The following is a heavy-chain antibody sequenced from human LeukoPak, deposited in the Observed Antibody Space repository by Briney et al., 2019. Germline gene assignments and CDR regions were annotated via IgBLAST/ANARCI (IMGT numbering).Heavy chain of an antibody. J-gene: IGHJ4*02. Sequence: SETLSLTCTVSGGSISSGGYYWTWIRQHPGKGLEWIGSIYCSGNTYHNPSLKSRLTISIDTSKNQFSLKLNSVTAADTAVYYCARAPDYGGYEGGTGFDYWGQGTLVTVSS. D-gene: IGHD4-17*01. CDR3: ARAPDYGGYEGGTGFDY. V-gene: IGHV4-31*03. CDR1: GGSISSGGYY. CDR2: IYCSGNT.